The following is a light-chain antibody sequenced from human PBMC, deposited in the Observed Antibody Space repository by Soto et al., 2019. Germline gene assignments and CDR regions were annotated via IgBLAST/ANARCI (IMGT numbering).Light chain of an antibody. Sequence: DIVMTQSPDSLAVSLGERVTINCKSSQSVLYSSNNKNYLVCYQQKPGQPPKLLIYWASIRQSGVPDRFSGSASVTDFTLTISSLEAEDVAVYYCQQYYDFPYTIGQGAKVDSK. CDR2: WAS. J-gene: IGKJ2*01. CDR1: QSVLYSSNNKNY. CDR3: QQYYDFPYT. V-gene: IGKV4-1*01.